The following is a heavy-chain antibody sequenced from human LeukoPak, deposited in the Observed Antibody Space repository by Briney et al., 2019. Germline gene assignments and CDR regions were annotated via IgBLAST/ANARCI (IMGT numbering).Heavy chain of an antibody. D-gene: IGHD2-15*01. CDR1: GYTFTSYG. CDR3: AVMVVANVHYDY. Sequence: ASVKVSXKASGYTFTSYGISWVRQAPGQGLEWMGWISAYNGNTNYAQKLQGRVTMTTDTSTSTAYMELRSLRSDDTAVYYCAVMVVANVHYDYWGQGTLVTVSS. V-gene: IGHV1-18*01. J-gene: IGHJ4*02. CDR2: ISAYNGNT.